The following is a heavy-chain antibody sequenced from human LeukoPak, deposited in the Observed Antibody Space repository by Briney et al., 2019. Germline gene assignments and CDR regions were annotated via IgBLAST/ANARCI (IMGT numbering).Heavy chain of an antibody. J-gene: IGHJ4*02. CDR3: ASISEFRSGHYD. CDR2: INPSCEST. Sequence: ASVKVSCKASGYTFTRYYMHCVRQAPGQGREGMGIINPSCESTSYAQNLRGGVTITRDTSTSTLYMALSSLISADAAVFYCASISEFRSGHYDWGQGNLVTVSS. D-gene: IGHD3-3*01. CDR1: GYTFTRYY. V-gene: IGHV1-46*01.